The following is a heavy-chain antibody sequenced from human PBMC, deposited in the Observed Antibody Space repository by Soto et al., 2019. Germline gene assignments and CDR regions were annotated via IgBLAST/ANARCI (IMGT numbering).Heavy chain of an antibody. Sequence: QLHLQESGPGLVKPSETLSLTCSVSCGSINTDQYYWDWFRQPPGKGLEWIGTFYHTGRTFYNPTLKSRINMSADPSKNKFSLTFNSVTVANTADYHFARRGIAAAVNWYDPRSQGILGTVSS. D-gene: IGHD6-13*01. CDR2: FYHTGRT. CDR1: CGSINTDQYY. CDR3: ARRGIAAAVNWYDP. J-gene: IGHJ5*02. V-gene: IGHV4-39*01.